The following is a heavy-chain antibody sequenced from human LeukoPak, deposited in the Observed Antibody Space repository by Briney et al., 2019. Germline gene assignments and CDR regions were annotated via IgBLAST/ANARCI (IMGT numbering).Heavy chain of an antibody. CDR1: GGSISSGGYY. D-gene: IGHD3-10*01. V-gene: IGHV4-31*03. CDR3: ARGSYYYGSGSYYYFDY. J-gene: IGHJ4*02. CDR2: IYYSGST. Sequence: PSETLSLTCTVSGGSISSGGYYWSWSRQHPGKGLEWIGYIYYSGSTYYNPSLKSRVTISVDTSKNQFSLKLSSVTAADTAVYYCARGSYYYGSGSYYYFDYWGQGTLVTVSS.